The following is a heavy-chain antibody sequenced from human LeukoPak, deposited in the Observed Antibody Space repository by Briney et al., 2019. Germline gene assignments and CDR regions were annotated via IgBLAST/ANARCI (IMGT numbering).Heavy chain of an antibody. CDR1: GFTFSSYS. CDR3: ARNYYDSSAYYYFDY. CDR2: ISSSSSYI. V-gene: IGHV3-21*01. J-gene: IGHJ4*02. D-gene: IGHD3-22*01. Sequence: GGSLRLSCAASGFTFSSYSMNWVRQAPGKGLEWVSSISSSSSYIYYADSVKGRFTISRDNAKNSLYLQMNSLRAEDTAVYYCARNYYDSSAYYYFDYWGQGTLVTVSS.